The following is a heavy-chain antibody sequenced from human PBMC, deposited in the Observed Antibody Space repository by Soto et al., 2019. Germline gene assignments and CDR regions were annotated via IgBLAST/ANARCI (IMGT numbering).Heavy chain of an antibody. J-gene: IGHJ5*02. V-gene: IGHV4-31*03. Sequence: SETLSLTCTVSGGSISSGCYYWSWIRQHPGKGLEWIGYIYYSGSTYYNPSLKSRVTISVDTSKNQFSLKLSSVTAADTAVYYSTRAPYYYDSSGYFNWFDPWGQGTLVNVSS. CDR2: IYYSGST. CDR3: TRAPYYYDSSGYFNWFDP. CDR1: GGSISSGCYY. D-gene: IGHD3-22*01.